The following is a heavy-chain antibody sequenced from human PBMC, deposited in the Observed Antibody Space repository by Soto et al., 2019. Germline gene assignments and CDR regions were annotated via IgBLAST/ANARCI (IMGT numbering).Heavy chain of an antibody. CDR3: AGNDSSGYFGAYYFDY. Sequence: QVQLVQSGAEVKKPGSSVKVSCKASGGTFSSYAISWVRQAPGQGLEWMGGIIPIFGTANYAQKFQGRVTITADESTSTAYMELSSLRSEDTAVYYCAGNDSSGYFGAYYFDYWGQGNLVTVSS. D-gene: IGHD3-22*01. J-gene: IGHJ4*02. CDR2: IIPIFGTA. CDR1: GGTFSSYA. V-gene: IGHV1-69*01.